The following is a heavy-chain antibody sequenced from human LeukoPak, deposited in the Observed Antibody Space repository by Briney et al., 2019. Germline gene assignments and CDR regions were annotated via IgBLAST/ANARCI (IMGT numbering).Heavy chain of an antibody. Sequence: PSDTLSLTCTVSGGSISGYYWSWIRQPPGKGLEWLGHIYYSGSTSYNPSLKSRITISVDPSKNQFSLRLSSVTAADTAVYYCAREASTYYYDSSGYYPNWFDPWGQGTLVSVSS. J-gene: IGHJ5*02. CDR3: AREASTYYYDSSGYYPNWFDP. V-gene: IGHV4-59*01. D-gene: IGHD3-22*01. CDR1: GGSISGYY. CDR2: IYYSGST.